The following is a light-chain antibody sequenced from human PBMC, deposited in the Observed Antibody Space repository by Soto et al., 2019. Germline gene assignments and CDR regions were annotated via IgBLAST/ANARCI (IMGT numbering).Light chain of an antibody. V-gene: IGLV2-14*01. J-gene: IGLJ1*01. CDR1: SSDVGGYNY. Sequence: QSALTQPASVSGSPGQSITISCTGTSSDVGGYNYVSWYQQHPGKAPKLMIYDVSNRPSGVSNRFSGSKSGNTASLTISGLQAEDEDDYYCSSYTSSSNYVFGGGTKLTVL. CDR2: DVS. CDR3: SSYTSSSNYV.